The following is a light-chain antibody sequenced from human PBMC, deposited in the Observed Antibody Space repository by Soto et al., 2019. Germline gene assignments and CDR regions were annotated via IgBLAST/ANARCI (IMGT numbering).Light chain of an antibody. J-gene: IGKJ1*01. CDR2: GAS. CDR1: QSVSGN. Sequence: EIVMTQSPATLSVSPGERVTLSCRASQSVSGNLAWYQQKPGQAPRLLIYGASTRATGIPARFSGSGSGTEVTLTISSLQSEDFAVYYCQQYNNWPRTFGQGTKVEIK. CDR3: QQYNNWPRT. V-gene: IGKV3-15*01.